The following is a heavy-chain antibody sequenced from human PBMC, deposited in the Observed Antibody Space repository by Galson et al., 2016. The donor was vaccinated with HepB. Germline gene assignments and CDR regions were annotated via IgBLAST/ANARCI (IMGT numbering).Heavy chain of an antibody. CDR1: GFTFSSYG. D-gene: IGHD4-11*01. J-gene: IGHJ4*02. CDR2: IWFDGRKK. Sequence: SLRLSCAASGFTFSSYGMHWVRQAPGKGLEWVAVIWFDGRKKYYADPLKGRFTISRDNSKHTLYLQMNSLRAEDTAVYYCARVGDYTDYRFDYWGQGTLSPSPQ. V-gene: IGHV3-33*01. CDR3: ARVGDYTDYRFDY.